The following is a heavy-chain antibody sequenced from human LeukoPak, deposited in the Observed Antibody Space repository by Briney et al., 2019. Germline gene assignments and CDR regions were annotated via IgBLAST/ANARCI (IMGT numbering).Heavy chain of an antibody. CDR1: GFTFSSYW. CDR3: ARTNNRPYDY. V-gene: IGHV3-74*01. CDR2: INGDGSST. J-gene: IGHJ4*02. D-gene: IGHD1/OR15-1a*01. Sequence: PGGSLRLSCAASGFTFSSYWMHWVRQAPGKGLVWVSRINGDGSSTSYADSVKGRFTISRDNAKNTLYLQMNSLRAEDTAVYYCARTNNRPYDYWGQGTLVTVSS.